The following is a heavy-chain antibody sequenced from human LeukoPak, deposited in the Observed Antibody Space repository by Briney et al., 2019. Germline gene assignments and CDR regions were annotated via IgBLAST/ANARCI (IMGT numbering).Heavy chain of an antibody. CDR3: ASSYYDILTGNNNWFDP. Sequence: SETLSLTCTVSGGSISSGSYYWSWIRQPPGKGLEWIGRIYTSGSTNYNPSFKSRVTISVDTSKNQFSLKLSSVTAADTAVYYCASSYYDILTGNNNWFDPWGQGTLVTVSS. CDR2: IYTSGST. CDR1: GGSISSGSYY. D-gene: IGHD3-9*01. V-gene: IGHV4-61*02. J-gene: IGHJ5*02.